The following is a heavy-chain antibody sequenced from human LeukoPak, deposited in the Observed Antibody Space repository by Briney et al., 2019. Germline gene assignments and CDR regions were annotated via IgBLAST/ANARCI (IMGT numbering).Heavy chain of an antibody. J-gene: IGHJ3*02. V-gene: IGHV1-18*01. CDR1: GYTFTSYG. CDR2: ISGFNGDT. D-gene: IGHD5-12*01. Sequence: ASVKVSCKASGYTFTSYGISWVRQAPGQGLEWMGWISGFNGDTKFAQNFQGRVTVTTDTSTGAAYMELMSLRSDDTAVYYCAREGLDIVAPGVFDIWGQGTMVTVSS. CDR3: AREGLDIVAPGVFDI.